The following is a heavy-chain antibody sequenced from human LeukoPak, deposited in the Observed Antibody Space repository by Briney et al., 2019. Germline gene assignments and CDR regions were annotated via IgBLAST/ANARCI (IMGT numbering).Heavy chain of an antibody. V-gene: IGHV3-11*01. CDR2: ISSSGSTL. Sequence: GGSLRLSCAASGFTFSDYYMSWIRQAPGKGLEWVSYISSSGSTLYYADSVKGRFTISRDNAKNSLYLQMNSLRAEDTAVYYCARVGFQDSSSWTGAFDIWGQGTMVTVSS. CDR3: ARVGFQDSSSWTGAFDI. J-gene: IGHJ3*02. D-gene: IGHD6-13*01. CDR1: GFTFSDYY.